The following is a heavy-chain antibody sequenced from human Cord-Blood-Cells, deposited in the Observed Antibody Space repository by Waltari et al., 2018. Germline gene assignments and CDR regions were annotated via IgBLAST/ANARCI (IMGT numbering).Heavy chain of an antibody. V-gene: IGHV3-7*01. D-gene: IGHD3-3*01. Sequence: EVQLVESGGGLVQPGGSLRLSCAASGFTFRSYWMGRVRQAPGKGLEWVANIKQDGSEKYYVDSVKGRFTISRDNAKNSLYLQMNSLRAEDTAVYYCARARFYWYFDLWGRGTLVTVSS. J-gene: IGHJ2*01. CDR1: GFTFRSYW. CDR2: IKQDGSEK. CDR3: ARARFYWYFDL.